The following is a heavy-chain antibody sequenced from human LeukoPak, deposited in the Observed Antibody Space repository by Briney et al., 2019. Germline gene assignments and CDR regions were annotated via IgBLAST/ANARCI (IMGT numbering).Heavy chain of an antibody. J-gene: IGHJ6*02. D-gene: IGHD2-2*01. CDR3: ARGGRSSTSCRYYYYYGMDV. Sequence: PGGTLRLSCAASGFTFSSYEMNWVRQAPGKGLEWVSYISSSGSTIYYADSVKGRFTISRDNAKNSLYLQMNSLRAEDTAVYYCARGGRSSTSCRYYYYYGMDVWGQGTTVTVSS. CDR1: GFTFSSYE. V-gene: IGHV3-48*03. CDR2: ISSSGSTI.